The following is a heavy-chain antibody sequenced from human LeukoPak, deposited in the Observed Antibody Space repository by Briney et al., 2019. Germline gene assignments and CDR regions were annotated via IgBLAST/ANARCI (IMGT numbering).Heavy chain of an antibody. D-gene: IGHD3-10*01. J-gene: IGHJ5*01. Sequence: GGSLRLSCAASGFTFSSYAMHWVRQAPGKGLEWVSGINWNSGSIGYADSVKGRFTISRDNAKNSLYLQMNSLRAEDTALYYCAKGSGSYYTFFGPWGQGTLVTVAS. V-gene: IGHV3-9*01. CDR2: INWNSGSI. CDR3: AKGSGSYYTFFGP. CDR1: GFTFSSYA.